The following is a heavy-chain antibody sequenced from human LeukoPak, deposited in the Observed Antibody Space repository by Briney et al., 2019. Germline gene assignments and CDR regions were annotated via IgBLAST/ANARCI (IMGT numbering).Heavy chain of an antibody. CDR3: AKGQLWLRDYFDY. CDR2: ISWNGGSI. J-gene: IGHJ4*02. V-gene: IGHV3-9*03. Sequence: PGGSLRLSCAASRFTFDDYAMHWVRQAPGKGLEWVSGISWNGGSIGYADSVKGRFAISRDNAKNSLYLQMNSLRAEDMALYYCAKGQLWLRDYFDYWGQGTLVTVSS. CDR1: RFTFDDYA. D-gene: IGHD5-18*01.